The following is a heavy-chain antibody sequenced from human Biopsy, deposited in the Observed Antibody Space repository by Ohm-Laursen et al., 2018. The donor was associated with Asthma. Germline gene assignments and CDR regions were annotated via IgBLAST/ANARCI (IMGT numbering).Heavy chain of an antibody. CDR2: IYSGGTS. CDR3: ARGDSSGWSHYYFDY. V-gene: IGHV3-53*01. CDR1: GLTFSDYW. J-gene: IGHJ4*02. Sequence: SLRLSCAASGLTFSDYWMHWVRQAPGKGLEWVSVIYSGGTSHTADSVRGRFTISRDYSKNTLYLQMHSLRAEDAAVYYCARGDSSGWSHYYFDYWGQGTLVTVSS. D-gene: IGHD6-19*01.